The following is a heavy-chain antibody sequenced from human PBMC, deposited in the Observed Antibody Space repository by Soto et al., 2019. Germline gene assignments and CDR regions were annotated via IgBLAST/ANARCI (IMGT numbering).Heavy chain of an antibody. V-gene: IGHV3-30*18. CDR1: GFTFSSYG. D-gene: IGHD3-3*01. J-gene: IGHJ6*02. CDR2: ISYDGSNK. CDR3: AKEGARFLEWLFPDYYGMDV. Sequence: GGSLRLSCAASGFTFSSYGMHWVRQAPGKGLEWVAVISYDGSNKYYADSVKGRFTISRDNSKNTLYLQMNSLRAEDTAVYYCAKEGARFLEWLFPDYYGMDVWGQGTTVTVSS.